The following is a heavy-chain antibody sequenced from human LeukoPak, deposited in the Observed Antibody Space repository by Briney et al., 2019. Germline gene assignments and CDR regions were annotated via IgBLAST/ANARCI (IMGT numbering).Heavy chain of an antibody. CDR2: IKSDGSYA. CDR3: ATGGSGYVSY. D-gene: IGHD5-12*01. CDR1: GFTFSSYW. Sequence: PGGSLRLSCAASGFTFSSYWMHWVRQAPGKGLVWVSRIKSDGSYATYADSVKGRFTISRDNAKNTLYLHMNSLRAEDTAVYYCATGGSGYVSYWGQGTLVTVSS. V-gene: IGHV3-74*01. J-gene: IGHJ4*02.